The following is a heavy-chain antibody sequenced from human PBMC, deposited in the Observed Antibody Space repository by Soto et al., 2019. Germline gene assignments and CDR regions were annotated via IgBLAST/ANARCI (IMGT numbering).Heavy chain of an antibody. Sequence: EVQLVESGGGLXKPGGSLRLSCAASGFTFSSYSMNWVRQTPGKGLEWVSSISSSSSYIYYADLVKGRFTISRDNAETSLYLQMNSLRAEDTAVYYCARVLYNSNYYTMDVWGQGTTVTVSS. CDR1: GFTFSSYS. CDR2: ISSSSSYI. D-gene: IGHD6-13*01. V-gene: IGHV3-21*01. J-gene: IGHJ6*02. CDR3: ARVLYNSNYYTMDV.